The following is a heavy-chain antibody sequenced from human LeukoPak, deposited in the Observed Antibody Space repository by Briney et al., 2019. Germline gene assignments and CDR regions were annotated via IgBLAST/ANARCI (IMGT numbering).Heavy chain of an antibody. V-gene: IGHV1-18*01. CDR2: ISAYNGNT. CDR3: ARDTAYYGSGSYQPVFDY. CDR1: GYTFTSYG. D-gene: IGHD3-10*01. Sequence: ASVKVSCKASGYTFTSYGISWVRQAPGQRLEWMGWISAYNGNTNYAQKLQGRVTMTTDTSTSTAYMELRSLRSDDTAVYYCARDTAYYGSGSYQPVFDYWGQGTLVTVSS. J-gene: IGHJ4*02.